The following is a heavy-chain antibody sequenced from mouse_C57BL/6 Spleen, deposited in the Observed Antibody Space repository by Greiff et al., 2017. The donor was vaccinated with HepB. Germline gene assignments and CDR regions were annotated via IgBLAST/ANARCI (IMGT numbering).Heavy chain of an antibody. CDR2: INPNNGGT. D-gene: IGHD1-1*01. CDR3: ARGDYYVSSYGNAMDY. CDR1: GYTFTDYN. J-gene: IGHJ4*01. V-gene: IGHV1-22*01. Sequence: EVQLQQSGPELVKPGASVKMSCKASGYTFTDYNMHWVKQSHGKSLEWIGYINPNNGGTSYNQKFKGKATLTVNKSSSTAYMELRSLTSEDSAVYYCARGDYYVSSYGNAMDYWGQGTSVTVSS.